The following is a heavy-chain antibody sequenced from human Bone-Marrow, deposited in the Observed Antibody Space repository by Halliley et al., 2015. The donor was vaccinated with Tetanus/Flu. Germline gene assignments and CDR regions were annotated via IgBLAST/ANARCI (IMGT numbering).Heavy chain of an antibody. Sequence: SSTSGSGGATYYADSVKGRFTISRDNDISKNILFLQMNSLRAEDTAIYYCAKAGRGDFYYYGMDVWGQGTTVTVSS. D-gene: IGHD3-3*01. V-gene: IGHV3-23*01. CDR3: AKAGRGDFYYYGMDV. J-gene: IGHJ6*02. CDR2: TSGSGGAT.